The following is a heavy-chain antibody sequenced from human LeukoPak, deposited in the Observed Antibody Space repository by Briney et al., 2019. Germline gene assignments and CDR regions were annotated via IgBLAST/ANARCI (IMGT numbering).Heavy chain of an antibody. V-gene: IGHV3-33*08. D-gene: IGHD3-22*01. CDR3: ARGGSSGNGDY. CDR1: GFTFSSYG. CDR2: ISYDGSNK. Sequence: GRSLRLSCAASGFTFSSYGMHWVRQAPGRGLEWVAVISYDGSNKYYADSVKGRFTISRDNSKNTLYLQMNSLRAEDTAVYYCARGGSSGNGDYWGQGTLVTVSS. J-gene: IGHJ4*02.